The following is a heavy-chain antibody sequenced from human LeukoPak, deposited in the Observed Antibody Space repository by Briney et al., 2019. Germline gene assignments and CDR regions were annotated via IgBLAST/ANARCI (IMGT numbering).Heavy chain of an antibody. CDR1: GFTFSNYA. D-gene: IGHD4-17*01. CDR2: LSDSGVYT. J-gene: IGHJ4*02. CDR3: AKKAHCGAYAKYFDY. V-gene: IGHV3-23*01. Sequence: GGSLRLSCAASGFTFSNYAMTWVRQAPGKGLEWVSILSDSGVYTYYADSVKGRFTISRDNSNNMLYLQMNSLRAEDTAVYYCAKKAHCGAYAKYFDYWGQGTLVTVSS.